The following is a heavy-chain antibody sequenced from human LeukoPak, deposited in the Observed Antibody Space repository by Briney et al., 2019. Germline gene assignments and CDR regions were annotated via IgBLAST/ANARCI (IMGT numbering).Heavy chain of an antibody. Sequence: PSETLSLTCTVSGGSISSYLWSWIRQPPGKGLEWIGHIYYSGSTNYNPSLKSRVSISVDTSKNQFSLKLSSVTAADTAVYCCASMGLGYYGSGSYVYWGQGTLVTVSS. V-gene: IGHV4-59*08. J-gene: IGHJ4*02. CDR3: ASMGLGYYGSGSYVY. D-gene: IGHD3-10*01. CDR2: IYYSGST. CDR1: GGSISSYL.